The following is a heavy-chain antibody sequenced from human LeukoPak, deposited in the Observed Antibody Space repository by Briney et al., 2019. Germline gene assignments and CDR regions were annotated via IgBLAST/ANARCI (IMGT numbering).Heavy chain of an antibody. CDR3: ARLNSDCGDDCYYDY. CDR1: GGTFSSYA. D-gene: IGHD2-21*02. J-gene: IGHJ4*02. V-gene: IGHV1-69*04. Sequence: SVKVSCKASGGTFSSYAISWVRQAPGQGLEWMGRIIPIFGIANYAQKFQGRVTITADKSTSTAYMELSSLRSEDTAVYYCARLNSDCGDDCYYDYWGQGTLVTVSS. CDR2: IIPIFGIA.